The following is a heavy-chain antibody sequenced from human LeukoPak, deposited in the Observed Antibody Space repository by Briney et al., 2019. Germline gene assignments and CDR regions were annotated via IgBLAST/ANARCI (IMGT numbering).Heavy chain of an antibody. Sequence: GGSLRLSCAASGFTFSTYWMSWVRQAPGKGLEWVSYISDTGSTIYYADSVKGRFTISRDNAKNSLYLQMNSLRDEDTAVYYCARRGGSSGYFDYWGQGTLVTVSS. D-gene: IGHD2-15*01. CDR3: ARRGGSSGYFDY. CDR1: GFTFSTYW. CDR2: ISDTGSTI. J-gene: IGHJ4*02. V-gene: IGHV3-48*02.